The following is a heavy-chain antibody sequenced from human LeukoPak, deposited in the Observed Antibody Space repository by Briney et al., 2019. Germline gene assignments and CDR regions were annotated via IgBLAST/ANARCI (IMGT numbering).Heavy chain of an antibody. Sequence: SETLSLTCTVSGGSISSSTYYWGWIRQPPGKGLEWIGSIYFSGRTYYNPSLKSRVTISVDTSRSQFSLKLSSVTAADTAVYYCARIWFGKLYLGYWGQGTLVTVSS. J-gene: IGHJ4*02. CDR2: IYFSGRT. CDR3: ARIWFGKLYLGY. V-gene: IGHV4-39*01. CDR1: GGSISSSTYY. D-gene: IGHD3-10*01.